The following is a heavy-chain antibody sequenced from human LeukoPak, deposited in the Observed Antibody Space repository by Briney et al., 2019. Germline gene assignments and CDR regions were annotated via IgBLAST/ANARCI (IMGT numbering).Heavy chain of an antibody. J-gene: IGHJ5*02. D-gene: IGHD3-16*01. CDR2: TYYRSKWYN. CDR1: GDSVSSNSAA. CDR3: AKELKGMGDRRSDNWFDP. Sequence: SQTLSLTCAISGDSVSSNSAAWNWIRQSPSRGLEWLGRTYYRSKWYNDYAVSVKSRITINPDTSKNQFSLQLNSVTPEDTAVYYCAKELKGMGDRRSDNWFDPWGQGTLVTVSS. V-gene: IGHV6-1*01.